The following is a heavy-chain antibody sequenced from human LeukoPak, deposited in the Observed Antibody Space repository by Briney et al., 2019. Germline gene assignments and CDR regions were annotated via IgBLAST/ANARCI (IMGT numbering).Heavy chain of an antibody. J-gene: IGHJ2*01. CDR1: GYTFTSYA. Sequence: GASVKVSCKASGYTFTSYAMHWVRQAPGQRLEWMGWINAGNGNTKYSQKFQGRVTITRDTSASTAYMELSSLRSEDTAVYYCARDGGYCSGGSCPLYWYFDLWGRGTLVTVSS. V-gene: IGHV1-3*01. CDR3: ARDGGYCSGGSCPLYWYFDL. D-gene: IGHD2-15*01. CDR2: INAGNGNT.